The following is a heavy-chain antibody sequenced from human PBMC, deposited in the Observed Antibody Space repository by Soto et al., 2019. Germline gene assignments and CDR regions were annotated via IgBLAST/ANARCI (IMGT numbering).Heavy chain of an antibody. CDR2: INHSGST. Sequence: SETLSLTCAVYGGSFSGYYWNWIRQPPGKGLEWIGEINHSGSTNYNPSLKSRVTISVDTSKNQFSLKLSSVTAADTAVYYCARGEDYYYYMDVWGKGTTVTVSS. CDR1: GGSFSGYY. CDR3: ARGEDYYYYMDV. V-gene: IGHV4-34*01. J-gene: IGHJ6*03.